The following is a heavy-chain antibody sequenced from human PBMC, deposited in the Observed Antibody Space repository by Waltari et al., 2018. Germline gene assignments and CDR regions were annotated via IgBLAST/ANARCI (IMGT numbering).Heavy chain of an antibody. V-gene: IGHV1-3*01. J-gene: IGHJ3*02. Sequence: QVQLVQSGAEVKKPGASVKVSCKASGSTFTSYAMPWLRRAPGQRLAWMVWINAGNGNTKYSQKFQGRVTITRDTSASTAYMELSSLRSEDTAVYYCARDGLWFGELNAFDIWGQGTMVTVSS. CDR1: GSTFTSYA. D-gene: IGHD3-10*01. CDR3: ARDGLWFGELNAFDI. CDR2: INAGNGNT.